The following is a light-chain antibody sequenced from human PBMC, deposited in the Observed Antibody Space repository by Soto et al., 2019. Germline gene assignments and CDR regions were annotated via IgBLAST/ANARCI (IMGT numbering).Light chain of an antibody. V-gene: IGKV3-15*01. CDR1: QDIKTN. CDR2: GAA. CDR3: KQYDSWPPEHT. Sequence: EIVMTQSPATLSVSPGERATLSCRASQDIKTNLAWDQKKPGQAPRLLIYGAATRVAGFPARFSGSGSGTEVTLTISSLQYEDVAVYYCKQYDSWPPEHTFGQGTKLEIK. J-gene: IGKJ2*01.